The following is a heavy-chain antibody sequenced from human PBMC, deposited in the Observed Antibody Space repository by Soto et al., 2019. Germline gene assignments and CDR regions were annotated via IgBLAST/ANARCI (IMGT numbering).Heavy chain of an antibody. V-gene: IGHV3-23*01. J-gene: IGHJ4*02. CDR3: AKTFPGSSGWYYFDY. CDR2: ISGSGGST. D-gene: IGHD6-19*01. CDR1: GFTFSSYA. Sequence: PGGSLRLSCAASGFTFSSYAMSWVRQAPGKGLEWVSAISGSGGSTYYADSVKGRFTISRDNSKNTLYLQMNSLRAGDTAVYYCAKTFPGSSGWYYFDYWGQGTLVTVSS.